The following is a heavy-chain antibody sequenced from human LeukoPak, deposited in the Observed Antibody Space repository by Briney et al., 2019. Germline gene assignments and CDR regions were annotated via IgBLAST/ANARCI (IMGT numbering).Heavy chain of an antibody. V-gene: IGHV4-61*02. CDR1: GGSITTGSYY. Sequence: SETLSLTCTVSGGSITTGSYYWIWIRQPAGKGLEWIGRIYTTGSTDYNPSLKSRVTISVDTSKNQFSLKLSSVTAADTAVYYCANYIAVAVGNWYFDLWGRGTLVTVSS. J-gene: IGHJ2*01. D-gene: IGHD6-19*01. CDR2: IYTTGST. CDR3: ANYIAVAVGNWYFDL.